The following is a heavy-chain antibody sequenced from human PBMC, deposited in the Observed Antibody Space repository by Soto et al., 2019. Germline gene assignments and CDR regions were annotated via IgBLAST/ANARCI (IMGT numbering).Heavy chain of an antibody. Sequence: EVQLVESGGGLIQPGGSLRLSCAASGFTVSSNYMSWVRQASGKGLEWVSVIYSGGSTYYADSVKGRFTISRDNSKNTLYLQMNSLRAEDTAVYYCARGGAANYYYGMDVWGQGTTVTVSS. CDR3: ARGGAANYYYGMDV. CDR2: IYSGGST. V-gene: IGHV3-53*01. D-gene: IGHD1-26*01. CDR1: GFTVSSNY. J-gene: IGHJ6*02.